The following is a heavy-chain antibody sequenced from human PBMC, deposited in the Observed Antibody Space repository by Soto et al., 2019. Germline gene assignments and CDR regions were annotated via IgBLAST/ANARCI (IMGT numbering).Heavy chain of an antibody. D-gene: IGHD2-21*02. V-gene: IGHV4-59*02. CDR3: GRDLWGYCGTDCYPLDV. Sequence: SETLSLTCNVSGASVSHGYWSWIRQPPGKGLEWIGFMYFGGSFNYNPSLTSRATISVETSKNQFSMKLTSVTASDTAVYYCGRDLWGYCGTDCYPLDVWGQGTTVTVSS. J-gene: IGHJ6*02. CDR1: GASVSHGY. CDR2: MYFGGSF.